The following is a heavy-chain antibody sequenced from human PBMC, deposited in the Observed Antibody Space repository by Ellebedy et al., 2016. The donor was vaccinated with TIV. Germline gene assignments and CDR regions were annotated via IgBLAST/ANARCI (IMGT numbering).Heavy chain of an antibody. Sequence: GGSLRLSXAVAGLEASKSVINWVREAPWKGLEWISGLSLRTGRSFYADSVKGRFSISRDNSSATTFLQMDSLRPEDTAIYYCATRHKSYMDVWGSGTSVTVSS. CDR3: ATRHKSYMDV. J-gene: IGHJ6*03. V-gene: IGHV3-23*01. CDR1: GLEASKSV. CDR2: LSLRTGRS.